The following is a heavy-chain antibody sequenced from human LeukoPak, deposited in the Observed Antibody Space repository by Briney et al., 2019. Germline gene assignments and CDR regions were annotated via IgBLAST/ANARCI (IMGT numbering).Heavy chain of an antibody. CDR3: ARESGNYYDSSGPSIDY. CDR1: GGSISSYY. Sequence: SETLSLTCTVSGGSISSYYWSWIRQPPGKGLEWIGYTYYSGSTNYNPSLKSRVTISVDTSKNQFSLRLSSVTAADTAVYYCARESGNYYDSSGPSIDYWGQGTLVTVSS. V-gene: IGHV4-59*01. D-gene: IGHD3-22*01. CDR2: TYYSGST. J-gene: IGHJ4*02.